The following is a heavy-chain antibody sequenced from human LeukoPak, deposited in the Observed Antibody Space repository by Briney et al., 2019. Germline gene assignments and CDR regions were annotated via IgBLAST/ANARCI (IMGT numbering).Heavy chain of an antibody. CDR1: GFTFSSYS. CDR3: ARAGSDSGYDLIPDYFDY. CDR2: ISSSSSYI. J-gene: IGHJ4*02. D-gene: IGHD5-12*01. V-gene: IGHV3-21*01. Sequence: GGSLRLSCAASGFTFSSYSMNWVRQAPGKGLEWVSSISSSSSYIYYADSVKGRFTISRDNAKNSLYLQMNSLRAEDTAVYYCARAGSDSGYDLIPDYFDYWGQGTLVTVSS.